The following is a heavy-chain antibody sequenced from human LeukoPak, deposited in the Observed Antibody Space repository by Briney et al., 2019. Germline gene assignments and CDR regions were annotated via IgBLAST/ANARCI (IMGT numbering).Heavy chain of an antibody. CDR2: IYYSGNT. CDR1: GGSISSYY. CDR3: ARQLNSVTFDY. V-gene: IGHV4-59*08. D-gene: IGHD4-11*01. Sequence: SETLSLTCTVSGGSISSYYWSWIRQPPGKGLEWIGYIYYSGNTNYNPSLKSRVTISVDTSKNQFSLNLSSVTAADTAVYYCARQLNSVTFDYWGQGTLVTVSS. J-gene: IGHJ4*02.